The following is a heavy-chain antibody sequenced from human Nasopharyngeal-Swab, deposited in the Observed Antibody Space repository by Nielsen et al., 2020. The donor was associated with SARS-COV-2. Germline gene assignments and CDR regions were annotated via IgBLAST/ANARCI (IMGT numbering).Heavy chain of an antibody. CDR1: GFTFSSYS. CDR3: ARDLTGIAVAGTGY. Sequence: GESLKISCAASGFTFSSYSMNWVRQAPGKGLEWVSSISSSSSYIYYADSMKGRFTISRDNAKNSLYLQMNSLRAEDTAVYYCARDLTGIAVAGTGYWGQGTLVTVSS. V-gene: IGHV3-21*01. D-gene: IGHD6-19*01. CDR2: ISSSSSYI. J-gene: IGHJ4*02.